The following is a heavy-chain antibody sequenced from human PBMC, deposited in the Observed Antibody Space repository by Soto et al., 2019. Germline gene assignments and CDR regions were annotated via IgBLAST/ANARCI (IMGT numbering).Heavy chain of an antibody. J-gene: IGHJ4*02. Sequence: GASVKVSCKASGYTFTSYGISWVRQAPGQGLEWMGWISAYNGNKNYAQKLQGRVTMTTDTSTSTAYMQLRSLRSDDTAVYYCARDAYYYDSSGYYFPFLPDYWGQGTLVTVSS. CDR2: ISAYNGNK. D-gene: IGHD3-22*01. CDR3: ARDAYYYDSSGYYFPFLPDY. CDR1: GYTFTSYG. V-gene: IGHV1-18*04.